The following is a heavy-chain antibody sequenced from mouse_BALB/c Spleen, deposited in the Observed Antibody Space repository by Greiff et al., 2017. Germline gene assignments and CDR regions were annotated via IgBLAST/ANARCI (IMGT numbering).Heavy chain of an antibody. CDR3: ARLGVRPFAY. CDR2: IAPGSGST. V-gene: IGHV1S41*01. Sequence: DLVKPGASVKLSCKASGYTFTSYWINWIKQRPGQGLEWIGRIAPGSGSTYYNEMFKGKATLTVDTSSSTAYIQLSSLSSEDSAVYFCARLGVRPFAYWGQGTLVTVSA. J-gene: IGHJ3*01. D-gene: IGHD2-14*01. CDR1: GYTFTSYW.